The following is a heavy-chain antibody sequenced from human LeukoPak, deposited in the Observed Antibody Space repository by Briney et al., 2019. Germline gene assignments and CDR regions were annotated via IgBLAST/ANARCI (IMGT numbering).Heavy chain of an antibody. CDR3: ARGSGSYRDFDY. CDR1: GFTFSSYS. CDR2: ISSGSSYI. Sequence: GGSLRLSCAASGFTFSSYSMNWVRQAPGKGLEWVSSISSGSSYIYYADSVKGRFTISRDNAKNSLYLQMNSLRAEDTAVYYCARGSGSYRDFDYWGQGTLVTVSS. J-gene: IGHJ4*02. D-gene: IGHD3-10*01. V-gene: IGHV3-21*01.